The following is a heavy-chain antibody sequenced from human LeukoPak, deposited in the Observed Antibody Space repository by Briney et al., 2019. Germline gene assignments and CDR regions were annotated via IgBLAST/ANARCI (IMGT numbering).Heavy chain of an antibody. V-gene: IGHV1-18*01. J-gene: IGHJ4*02. CDR3: ARDSAGVVATIPSY. D-gene: IGHD5-12*01. Sequence: ASVKVSCKASGYTFTSYGISWVRQAPGQGLEWMGWISAYNGNTNYAQKLQGRVTMTTDTSTSTAYMELRSLRSDDTAVYYCARDSAGVVATIPSYWGQGTLVTVSS. CDR1: GYTFTSYG. CDR2: ISAYNGNT.